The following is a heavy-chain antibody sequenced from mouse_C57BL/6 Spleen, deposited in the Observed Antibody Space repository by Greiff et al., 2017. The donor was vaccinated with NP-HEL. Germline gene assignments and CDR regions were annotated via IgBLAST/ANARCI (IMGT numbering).Heavy chain of an antibody. D-gene: IGHD2-4*01. Sequence: DVQLQESGPELVKPGASVKIPCKASGYTFTDYNMDWVKQSHGKSLEWIGDINPNNGGTIYNQKFKGKATLTVDKSSSTAYMELRSLTSEDTAVYYCARGESDYVYYAMDYWGQGTSVTVSS. J-gene: IGHJ4*01. CDR3: ARGESDYVYYAMDY. CDR1: GYTFTDYN. V-gene: IGHV1-18*01. CDR2: INPNNGGT.